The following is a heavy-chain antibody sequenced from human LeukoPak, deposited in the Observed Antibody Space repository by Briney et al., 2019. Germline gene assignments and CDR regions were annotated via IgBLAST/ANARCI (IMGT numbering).Heavy chain of an antibody. CDR3: ARTGREYQLLWWFDP. CDR2: ISSSSSYI. D-gene: IGHD2-2*01. Sequence: GGSLRLSCAASGFTFSSYSMNWVRQAPGKGLEWVSSISSSSSYIYYADSVKGRFTISRDNAKNSLHLQMNSLRAEDTAVYYCARTGREYQLLWWFDPWGQGTLVTVSS. J-gene: IGHJ5*02. CDR1: GFTFSSYS. V-gene: IGHV3-21*01.